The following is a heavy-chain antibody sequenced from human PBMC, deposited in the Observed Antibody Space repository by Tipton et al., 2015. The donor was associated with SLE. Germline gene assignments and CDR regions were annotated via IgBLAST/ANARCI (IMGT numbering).Heavy chain of an antibody. V-gene: IGHV3-23*01. CDR3: AKSGLGGNWNGGNYFDN. D-gene: IGHD1-1*01. CDR2: ISGSSTYQ. Sequence: GSLRLSCVASGFSVNVMNWVRQAPGKGLEWISSISGSSTYQWYADSVKGRFTISRDNSKNTLILQMNSLRAEDTAVYYCAKSGLGGNWNGGNYFDNWGQGTLVTVSS. CDR1: GFSVNV. J-gene: IGHJ4*02.